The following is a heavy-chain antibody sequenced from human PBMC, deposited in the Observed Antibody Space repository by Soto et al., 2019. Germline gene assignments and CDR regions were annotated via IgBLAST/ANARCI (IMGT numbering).Heavy chain of an antibody. Sequence: QVQLVESGGGVVQPGRSLRLSCAASGFTFSSYGMHWVRQAPGKGLEWVAVISYDGSNKYYADSVKGRFTISRDNSKNTLYLQMNSLRAEDTAVYYCAKDRVDIVVVVAASSYYYGMDVWGQGTTVTVSS. V-gene: IGHV3-30*18. CDR3: AKDRVDIVVVVAASSYYYGMDV. CDR1: GFTFSSYG. D-gene: IGHD2-15*01. CDR2: ISYDGSNK. J-gene: IGHJ6*02.